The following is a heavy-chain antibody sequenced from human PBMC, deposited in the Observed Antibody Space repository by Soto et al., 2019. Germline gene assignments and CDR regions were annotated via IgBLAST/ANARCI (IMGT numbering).Heavy chain of an antibody. CDR2: IIPIFGTA. D-gene: IGHD6-13*01. V-gene: IGHV1-69*13. CDR3: ERCSLGIAAAGPL. Sequence: SVKGSCKASGGTFSSYAISWVRHAPGQGLEWMGGIIPIFGTANYAQKFQGRVTVTADESTSTGYMDLSSLRSAYTAVYCCERCSLGIAAAGPLWGQGTLVTVSS. CDR1: GGTFSSYA. J-gene: IGHJ4*02.